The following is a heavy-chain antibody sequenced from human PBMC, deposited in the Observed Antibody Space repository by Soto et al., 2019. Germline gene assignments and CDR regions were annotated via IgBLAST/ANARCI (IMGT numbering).Heavy chain of an antibody. V-gene: IGHV4-30-2*01. CDR3: ARGLGFCISTSCYRYFDS. D-gene: IGHD2-2*01. Sequence: PSETLSLTCAVSGDSISSGGYSWSWIRQPPGKGLEWIGYIHHTGSTYYNPSLNSRVTISIDRSKNQFSLNLTSVTAADTAVYYCARGLGFCISTSCYRYFDSWGQGTLVTVSS. CDR2: IHHTGST. J-gene: IGHJ4*02. CDR1: GDSISSGGYS.